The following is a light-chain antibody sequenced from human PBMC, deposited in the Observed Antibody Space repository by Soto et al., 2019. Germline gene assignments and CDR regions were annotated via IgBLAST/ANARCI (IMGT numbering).Light chain of an antibody. Sequence: EIVMTQSPATVSVSPGERVTLSCRASRSVSSNLAWYQQKPGQAPRLLIYGASTRATDIPVRFSGSGSGTEFTLTISSLQSEDFAVYYCQQYNDWPRTFGQGTKVDIK. CDR1: RSVSSN. V-gene: IGKV3-15*01. CDR2: GAS. J-gene: IGKJ1*01. CDR3: QQYNDWPRT.